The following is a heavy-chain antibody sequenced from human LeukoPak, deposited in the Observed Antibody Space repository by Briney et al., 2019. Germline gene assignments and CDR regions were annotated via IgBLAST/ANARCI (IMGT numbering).Heavy chain of an antibody. Sequence: PSETLSLTCTVSGVSISRGDYYWSWIRQPPGKGLEWIGYMYSSGSTYYNPSLKSRATISVDTSKNQFSLKLSSVTAADTAVYYCARPYYYDSRIDPWGQGTLVTVSS. D-gene: IGHD3-22*01. CDR1: GVSISRGDYY. V-gene: IGHV4-30-4*01. CDR2: MYSSGST. CDR3: ARPYYYDSRIDP. J-gene: IGHJ5*02.